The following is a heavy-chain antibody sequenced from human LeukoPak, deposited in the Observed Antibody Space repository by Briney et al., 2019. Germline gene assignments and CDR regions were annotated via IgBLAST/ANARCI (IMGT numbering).Heavy chain of an antibody. J-gene: IGHJ3*02. V-gene: IGHV3-30*04. D-gene: IGHD1-14*01. Sequence: PGGSLRLSCAASGFTFSSYAMHWVRQAPGKGLEWVAVISYDGSNKYYADSVKGRFTISRDNSKITLYLQMNSLRAEDTAVYYCARAKDRADAFDIWGQGTMVTVSS. CDR2: ISYDGSNK. CDR3: ARAKDRADAFDI. CDR1: GFTFSSYA.